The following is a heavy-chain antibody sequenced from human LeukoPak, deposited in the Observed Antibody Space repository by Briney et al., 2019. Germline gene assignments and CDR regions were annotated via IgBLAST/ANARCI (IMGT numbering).Heavy chain of an antibody. CDR2: IYYSGST. CDR3: ARHVGGLGYCSGGSCPRYFQH. Sequence: SETQSLTCTVSGGSISGYYWSWVRQPPGKGLEWIGYIYYSGSTNYNPSLKSRVTISVDTSKNQLSLKLSSVTAADTAVYYCARHVGGLGYCSGGSCPRYFQHWGQGTLVTVSS. D-gene: IGHD2-15*01. V-gene: IGHV4-59*08. CDR1: GGSISGYY. J-gene: IGHJ1*01.